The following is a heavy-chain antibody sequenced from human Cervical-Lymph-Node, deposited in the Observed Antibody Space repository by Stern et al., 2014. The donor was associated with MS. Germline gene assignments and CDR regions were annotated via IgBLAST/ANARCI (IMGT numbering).Heavy chain of an antibody. D-gene: IGHD6-13*01. CDR3: ALSSETSDRWYSLGYDL. CDR2: IFPVFGTP. J-gene: IGHJ5*02. V-gene: IGHV1-69*01. CDR1: GGTFSKFP. Sequence: VQLGQSGAEVPKPGSSVKVSCKASGGTFSKFPSSWVRQAPGQGLEWLVGIFPVFGTPPYAQEFRGRVTIPADVSTSTVYMELSSLRSDDTAVYYCALSSETSDRWYSLGYDLWGQGTLVTVSS.